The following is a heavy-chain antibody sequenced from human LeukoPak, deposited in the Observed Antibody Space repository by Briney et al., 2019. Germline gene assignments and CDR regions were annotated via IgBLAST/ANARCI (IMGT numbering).Heavy chain of an antibody. J-gene: IGHJ4*02. CDR3: ARVGSRDY. D-gene: IGHD3-16*01. Sequence: GGSLRLSCEASGFTFRTYAMGWVRQAPGKGLEWVSVIYSGGSTYYADSVKGRFTISRDNSKNTLYLQMNSLRAEDTAVYYCARVGSRDYWGQGTLVTVSS. V-gene: IGHV3-66*01. CDR2: IYSGGST. CDR1: GFTFRTYA.